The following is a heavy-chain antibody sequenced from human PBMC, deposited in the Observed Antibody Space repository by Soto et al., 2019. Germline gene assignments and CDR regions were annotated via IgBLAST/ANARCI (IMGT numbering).Heavy chain of an antibody. CDR1: GFSFSSYA. D-gene: IGHD5-18*01. CDR3: ARSPAGYSYGYGADY. Sequence: GGSLRLSCAASGFSFSSYAMIWVRQAPGKGLEWVSTISGSGSGTYYADSVKGRFTVSRDNSKKTLYLQMNSLRAEDTAVYYCARSPAGYSYGYGADYWGQGTLVTVSS. V-gene: IGHV3-23*01. CDR2: ISGSGSGT. J-gene: IGHJ4*02.